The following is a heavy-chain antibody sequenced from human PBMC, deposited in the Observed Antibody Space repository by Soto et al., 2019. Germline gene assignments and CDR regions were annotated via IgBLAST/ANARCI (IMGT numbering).Heavy chain of an antibody. CDR3: ARDPNYDFWSGYRNKEGTYGMDV. V-gene: IGHV3-48*03. D-gene: IGHD3-3*01. J-gene: IGHJ6*02. CDR1: GFAFSGFE. CDR2: ISSGASNM. Sequence: GGSLRLSSAASGFAFSGFEMDWVRQAAGKGLEWVSYISSGASNMYYADSVKGRFTISRDNAQSSLYLQMNSLRVEDTAVYYCARDPNYDFWSGYRNKEGTYGMDVWGQGTTVTVSS.